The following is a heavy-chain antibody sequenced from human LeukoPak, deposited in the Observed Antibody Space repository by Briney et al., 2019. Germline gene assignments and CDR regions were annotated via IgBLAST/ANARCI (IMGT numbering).Heavy chain of an antibody. J-gene: IGHJ4*02. CDR1: GFTFSSYD. Sequence: GGSLRLSCAASGFTFSSYDMHWVRQAPGKGLVWVSRINGDGSSTSYADSVKGRFTISRDNARNTLYLQMNDLRAEDTAVYYCAREGFDDWGRGTLVTVSS. CDR3: AREGFDD. V-gene: IGHV3-74*01. CDR2: INGDGSST.